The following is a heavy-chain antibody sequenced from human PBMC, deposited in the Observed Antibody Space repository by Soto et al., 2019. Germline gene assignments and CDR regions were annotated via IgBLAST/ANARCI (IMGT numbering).Heavy chain of an antibody. V-gene: IGHV1-18*04. CDR2: ISGLDGKT. CDR3: ARDFYPLAYYFVY. Sequence: ASVKVCSEASGYTFHIHGITWVRKAPGQGLEWLGWISGLDGKTKYAQRLQGRVTMTADTSTSTAYMELRSLRSDDTAVYYCARDFYPLAYYFVYWGEGTLVTSPQ. J-gene: IGHJ4*02. CDR1: GYTFHIHG.